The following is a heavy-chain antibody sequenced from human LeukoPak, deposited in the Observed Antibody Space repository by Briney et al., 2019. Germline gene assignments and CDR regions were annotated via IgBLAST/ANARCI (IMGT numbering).Heavy chain of an antibody. CDR2: IYTSGST. Sequence: SETLSLTCTVSGGSISSGSYYWSWIRQPAGKGLEWIGRIYTSGSTNYNPSLKSRVTMSVDTSKNQFSLKLSSVTAADTAVYYCARDSPRLSFDYWGQGTLVTVSS. D-gene: IGHD2/OR15-2a*01. J-gene: IGHJ4*02. CDR3: ARDSPRLSFDY. V-gene: IGHV4-61*02. CDR1: GGSISSGSYY.